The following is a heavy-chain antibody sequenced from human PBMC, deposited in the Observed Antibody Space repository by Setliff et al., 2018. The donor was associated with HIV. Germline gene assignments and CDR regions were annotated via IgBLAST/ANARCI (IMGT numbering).Heavy chain of an antibody. J-gene: IGHJ4*02. V-gene: IGHV1-69-2*01. D-gene: IGHD6-19*01. CDR1: GGTFSNYG. Sequence: ASVKVSCKASGGTFSNYGISWVRQAPGKGLEWMGRVDPEDGETIYAERFRGRISLTVDKSTGTAYMELNRLRSEDTAVYYCGTVRIAVPDDFDFWGQGTLVTVS. CDR3: GTVRIAVPDDFDF. CDR2: VDPEDGET.